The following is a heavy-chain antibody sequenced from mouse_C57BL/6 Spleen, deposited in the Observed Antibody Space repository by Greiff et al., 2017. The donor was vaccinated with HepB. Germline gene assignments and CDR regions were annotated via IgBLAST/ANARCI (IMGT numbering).Heavy chain of an antibody. D-gene: IGHD1-1*01. CDR1: GFNIKDDY. V-gene: IGHV14-4*01. J-gene: IGHJ1*03. Sequence: EVQLQQSGAELVRPGASVKLSCTASGFNIKDDYMHWVKQRPEQGLEWIGWIDPENGDTEYASKFQGKATITADTSSNTAYLQLSSLTSEDTAVYYYTGTTPSWDFDVWGTGTTVTVSS. CDR2: IDPENGDT. CDR3: TGTTPSWDFDV.